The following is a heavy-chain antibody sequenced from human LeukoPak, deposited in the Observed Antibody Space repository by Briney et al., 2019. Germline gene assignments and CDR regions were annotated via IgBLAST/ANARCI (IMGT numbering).Heavy chain of an antibody. V-gene: IGHV1-69*13. CDR1: GGTFSSYA. CDR3: ARSSSLAAGPFDY. D-gene: IGHD6-13*01. Sequence: ASVKVSCKASGGTFSSYAISWVRQAPGQGLEWMGGIIPIFGTANYAQKFQGRVTITADESTSTAYMELSSLRSEDTAVYYCARSSSLAAGPFDYWGQGTLVTVSS. CDR2: IIPIFGTA. J-gene: IGHJ4*02.